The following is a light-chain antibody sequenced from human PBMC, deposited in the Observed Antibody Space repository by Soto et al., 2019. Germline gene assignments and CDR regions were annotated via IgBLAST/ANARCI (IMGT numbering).Light chain of an antibody. CDR1: QGIDTW. CDR3: QQANSFPYT. V-gene: IGKV1-12*01. J-gene: IGKJ2*01. CDR2: AAS. Sequence: DIQMTQSSSSVSASVGDRVTITCRASQGIDTWLAWFQQRPGKAPNLLIYAASSLQSGVPSRFSGSGSGTDFNLTISSLQPEDFATYYCQQANSFPYTFGQGTKLEI.